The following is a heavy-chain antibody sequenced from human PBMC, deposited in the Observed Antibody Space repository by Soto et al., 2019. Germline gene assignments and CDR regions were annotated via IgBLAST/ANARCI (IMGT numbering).Heavy chain of an antibody. CDR3: ARDGLYNWNDGTGWFDP. CDR1: GYTFTSYY. J-gene: IGHJ5*02. D-gene: IGHD1-20*01. Sequence: ASVKVSCKASGYTFTSYYMHWVRQAPGQGLEWMGIINPSGGSTSYAQKFQGRVTMTRDTSTSTAYMELSSLRSEDTAVYYCARDGLYNWNDGTGWFDPWGQGTLVTVSS. V-gene: IGHV1-46*01. CDR2: INPSGGST.